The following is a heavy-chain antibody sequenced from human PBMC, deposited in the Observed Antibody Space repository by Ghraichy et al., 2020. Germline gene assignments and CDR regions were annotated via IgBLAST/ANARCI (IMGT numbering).Heavy chain of an antibody. CDR3: AKYRGGAATVSDAFDI. D-gene: IGHD2-15*01. CDR2: ISGDGGST. V-gene: IGHV3-43*02. J-gene: IGHJ3*02. Sequence: GGSLRLSCAASGFTFDDYAMHWVRQAPGKGLEWVSLISGDGGSTYYADSVKGRFTISRDNRKTSLYMQMNSLRTEDTALYYCAKYRGGAATVSDAFDIWGQGTMVTVSS. CDR1: GFTFDDYA.